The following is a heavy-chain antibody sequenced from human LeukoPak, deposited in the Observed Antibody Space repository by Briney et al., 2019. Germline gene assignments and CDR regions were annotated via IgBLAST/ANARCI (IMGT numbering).Heavy chain of an antibody. CDR3: ATDTTYYYGSGSYYAFDY. V-gene: IGHV1-24*01. CDR2: FDPEDGET. D-gene: IGHD3-10*01. J-gene: IGHJ4*02. CDR1: GYTLTELS. Sequence: ASVKVSCKVSGYTLTELSMHWVRQAPGKGLEWMGGFDPEDGETIYAQKIQGRVTMTEDTSTDTAYMELSSLRSEDTAVYYCATDTTYYYGSGSYYAFDYWGQGTLVTVSS.